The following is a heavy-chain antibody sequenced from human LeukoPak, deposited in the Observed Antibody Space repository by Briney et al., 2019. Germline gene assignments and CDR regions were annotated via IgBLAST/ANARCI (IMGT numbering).Heavy chain of an antibody. V-gene: IGHV1-2*02. CDR3: ARDYGDYVLYFDY. Sequence: GASVKVSCKASGYTFTSYYMHWVRQAPGQGLEWMGWINPNSGGTNYAQKFQGRVTMTRDTSISTAYMELSRLRSDDTAVYYCARDYGDYVLYFDYWGQGTLVTVSS. CDR2: INPNSGGT. D-gene: IGHD4-17*01. J-gene: IGHJ4*02. CDR1: GYTFTSYY.